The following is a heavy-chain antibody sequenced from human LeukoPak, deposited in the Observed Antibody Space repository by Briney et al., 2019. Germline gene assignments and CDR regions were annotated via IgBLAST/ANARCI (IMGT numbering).Heavy chain of an antibody. J-gene: IGHJ5*02. CDR1: GFTFSDYW. Sequence: GGSLRLSCAASGFTFSDYWMSWVRQPPGKGLEWVANIKQDGSEKYDVDSVKGRFTISRDNAKNSLYLQMNSLTAEDTAVYYCARDRRPSIYGGLDSWGQGTLVTVSS. V-gene: IGHV3-7*01. D-gene: IGHD4-23*01. CDR2: IKQDGSEK. CDR3: ARDRRPSIYGGLDS.